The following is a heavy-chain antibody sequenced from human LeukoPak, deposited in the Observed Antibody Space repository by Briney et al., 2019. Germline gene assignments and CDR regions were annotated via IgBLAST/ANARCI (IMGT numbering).Heavy chain of an antibody. V-gene: IGHV3-48*01. CDR3: ARVAEAAAFDS. CDR1: GFTFSSYN. J-gene: IGHJ4*02. D-gene: IGHD6-13*01. CDR2: ISSSSRTI. Sequence: GGSLRLSCAASGFTFSSYNMNWVRQAPGKGLEWVSYISSSSRTIYYADSVKGRFTISRDNAKNSLYLQMNSLRAEDTAVYYCARVAEAAAFDSWGQGTLVTVSS.